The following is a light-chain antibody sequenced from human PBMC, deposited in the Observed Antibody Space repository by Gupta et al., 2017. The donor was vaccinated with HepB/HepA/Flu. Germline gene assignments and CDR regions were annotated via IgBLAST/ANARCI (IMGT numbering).Light chain of an antibody. CDR2: DVS. CDR3: WADAGGDNLV. J-gene: IGLJ2*01. CDR1: SSDVGAYNY. V-gene: IGLV2-11*01. Sequence: FALTQPRSVSGSPEQSVTISCTGTSSDVGAYNYVSWYQQHPGKAHKLMIYDVSGRPAGIPGRFSGSKSGNTASLTISGRQKEEGGDYFDWADAGGDNLVFGGGTKLTVL.